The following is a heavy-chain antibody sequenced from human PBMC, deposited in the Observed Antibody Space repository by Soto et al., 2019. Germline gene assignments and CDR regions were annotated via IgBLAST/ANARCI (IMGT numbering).Heavy chain of an antibody. V-gene: IGHV3-53*01. D-gene: IGHD3-10*01. CDR3: ATPPGGGGY. CDR2: IYSGGYT. CDR1: GFIVSNNY. J-gene: IGHJ4*02. Sequence: EVQLVESGGGLIQPGGSLRLSCAVSGFIVSNNYMSWVRQAPGKGLEGVSVIYSGGYTAYGDSVKGRFTISRDNSKNTSYPQRNRLGAHDPAVFSGATPPGGGGYWGQGTLVTVSS.